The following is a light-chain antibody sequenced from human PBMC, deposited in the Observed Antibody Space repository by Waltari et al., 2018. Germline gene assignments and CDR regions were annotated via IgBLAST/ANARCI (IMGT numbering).Light chain of an antibody. CDR2: AAS. CDR1: QNINTY. CDR3: QQSYSTPRT. Sequence: DFQMTQSPSSLSASVGVRVTITCRASQNINTYLNWYQQKPGKAPNLLIYAASTLQNGVPLRFSGSGSGTDFTLTISSLQPEDFATYYCQQSYSTPRTFGQGTRVEIK. J-gene: IGKJ1*01. V-gene: IGKV1-39*01.